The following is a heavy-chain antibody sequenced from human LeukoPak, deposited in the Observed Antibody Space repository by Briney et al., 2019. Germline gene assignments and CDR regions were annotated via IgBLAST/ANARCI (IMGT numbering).Heavy chain of an antibody. V-gene: IGHV1-18*01. CDR2: ISTYNGNT. J-gene: IGHJ4*02. Sequence: ASVKVSCKASGYTFVTYGINWVRQAPGQRPEWMGWISTYNGNTKYALKFQDRVTLTRDTSTTTAYMELRSLTSDDRAVYYCTRASFDHWGQGTQVIVSS. CDR3: TRASFDH. CDR1: GYTFVTYG.